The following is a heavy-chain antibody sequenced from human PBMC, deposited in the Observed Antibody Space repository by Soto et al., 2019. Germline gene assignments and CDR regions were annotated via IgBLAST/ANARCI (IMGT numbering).Heavy chain of an antibody. Sequence: QVQLVQSGAEVKKPGSSVKVSCKASGGTFSSYAISWVRQAPGQGLEWMGGITPSFGTANYAQKFQGRVTITADESTSTAYRGLSSLGSEDTAVYYGARGYSYGYYYGMDVWGQGTTVTVSS. CDR1: GGTFSSYA. D-gene: IGHD5-18*01. V-gene: IGHV1-69*01. J-gene: IGHJ6*02. CDR2: ITPSFGTA. CDR3: ARGYSYGYYYGMDV.